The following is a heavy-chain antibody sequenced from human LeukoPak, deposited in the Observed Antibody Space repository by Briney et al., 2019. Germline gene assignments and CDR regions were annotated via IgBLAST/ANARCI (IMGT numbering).Heavy chain of an antibody. Sequence: SETLSLTCTVSGGSISSYYWNWVRQPPGKGLEWLGYIYYTGSTNYNPSLKSRVTISVDTSKNQFSLRLTSVTAADTAVFYCARDRRIRYFDSWGQGTLVTVSS. CDR3: ARDRRIRYFDS. V-gene: IGHV4-59*01. CDR2: IYYTGST. J-gene: IGHJ4*02. CDR1: GGSISSYY. D-gene: IGHD2-15*01.